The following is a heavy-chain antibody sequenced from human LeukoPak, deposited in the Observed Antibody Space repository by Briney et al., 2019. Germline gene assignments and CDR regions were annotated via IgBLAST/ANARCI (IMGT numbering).Heavy chain of an antibody. CDR3: AREYDSSGYYFALDY. CDR1: GFTFSSYN. D-gene: IGHD3-22*01. Sequence: GGSLRLSCAASGFTFSSYNMNWVRQAPGKGLEWVSSISSSSNYIYYVDSVKGRFTISRDNSKNTLYLQMNSLRAEDTAVYYCAREYDSSGYYFALDYWGQGTLVTVSS. CDR2: ISSSSNYI. V-gene: IGHV3-21*01. J-gene: IGHJ4*02.